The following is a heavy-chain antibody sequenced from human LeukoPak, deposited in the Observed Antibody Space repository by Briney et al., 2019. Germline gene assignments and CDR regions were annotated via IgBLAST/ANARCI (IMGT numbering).Heavy chain of an antibody. J-gene: IGHJ4*02. CDR2: IYHSGST. CDR3: ARVAQDSSGYYYFDY. Sequence: PSETLSLTCAVSGGSISSGGYSWSWIRQPPGKGLEWIGYIYHSGSTYYNPSLKSRVTISVDTSKNQFSLKLSSVTAADTAVYYCARVAQDSSGYYYFDYWGQGTLVTVSS. D-gene: IGHD3-22*01. CDR1: GGSISSGGYS. V-gene: IGHV4-30-2*05.